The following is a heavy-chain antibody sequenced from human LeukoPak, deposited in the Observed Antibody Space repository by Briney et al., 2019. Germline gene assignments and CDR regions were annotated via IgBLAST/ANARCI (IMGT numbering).Heavy chain of an antibody. V-gene: IGHV1-69*13. CDR2: IIPIFGTA. CDR3: ARDLYGATREYYFDY. J-gene: IGHJ4*02. CDR1: GGTFSSYA. Sequence: GASVKVSCKASGGTFSSYAISWVRQAPGQGLEWMGGIIPIFGTANYAQKFQGRVTITADESTSTAYMELSSLRSEDTAVYYCARDLYGATREYYFDYWGQGTLVTVSS. D-gene: IGHD1-26*01.